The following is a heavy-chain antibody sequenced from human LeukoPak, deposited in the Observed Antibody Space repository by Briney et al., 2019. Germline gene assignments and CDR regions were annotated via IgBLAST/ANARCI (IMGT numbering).Heavy chain of an antibody. Sequence: ASVKVSCKASGYTFTGYYMHWVRQAPGQGLEWMGWINPNSGGTNYTQKFQGRVTMTTDTSTSTAYMELRSLRSDDTAVYYCARGGSNSGSYPDYWGQGALVTVSS. CDR3: ARGGSNSGSYPDY. D-gene: IGHD1-26*01. J-gene: IGHJ4*02. V-gene: IGHV1-2*02. CDR2: INPNSGGT. CDR1: GYTFTGYY.